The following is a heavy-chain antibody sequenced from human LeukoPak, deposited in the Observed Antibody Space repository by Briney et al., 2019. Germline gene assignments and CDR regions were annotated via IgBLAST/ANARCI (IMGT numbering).Heavy chain of an antibody. D-gene: IGHD3-10*01. V-gene: IGHV4-39*01. J-gene: IGHJ5*02. CDR1: GGSISSSSYY. CDR2: IYYSGST. CDR3: ARHAPDLDSGSYNNWFDP. Sequence: PSETLSLTCTVSGGSISSSSYYWGWIRQPPGKGLGWIGSIYYSGSTYYNPSLKSRVTISVDTSKNQFSLKLSSVTAADTAVYYCARHAPDLDSGSYNNWFDPWGQGTLVTVSS.